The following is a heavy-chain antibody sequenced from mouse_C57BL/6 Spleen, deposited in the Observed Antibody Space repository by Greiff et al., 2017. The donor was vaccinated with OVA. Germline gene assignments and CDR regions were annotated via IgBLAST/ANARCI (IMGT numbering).Heavy chain of an antibody. CDR2: IWSGGST. CDR3: ARGKETTSFDY. V-gene: IGHV2-2*01. D-gene: IGHD2-12*01. Sequence: VQRVESGPGLVQPSQSLSITCTVSGFSLTSYGVHWVRQSPGKGLEWLGVIWSGGSTDSNAAFISRLSISKYNSKIQVFFKMNSLQADDTSISYCARGKETTSFDYWGQGTTLTVSS. J-gene: IGHJ2*01. CDR1: GFSLTSYG.